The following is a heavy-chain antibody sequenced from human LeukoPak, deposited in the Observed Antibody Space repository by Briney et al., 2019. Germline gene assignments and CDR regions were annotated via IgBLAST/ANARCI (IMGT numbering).Heavy chain of an antibody. CDR1: GGSISSGGYY. CDR2: IYYSGST. CDR3: ARGSASGSSALDAFDI. D-gene: IGHD3-10*01. V-gene: IGHV4-31*03. Sequence: SETLSLTCTVSGGSISSGGYYCSWIRQHPGKGLEWIGYIYYSGSTYYNPSLKSRVTISVDTSKNQFSLKLSSVTAADTAVYYCARGSASGSSALDAFDIWGQGTMVTVSS. J-gene: IGHJ3*02.